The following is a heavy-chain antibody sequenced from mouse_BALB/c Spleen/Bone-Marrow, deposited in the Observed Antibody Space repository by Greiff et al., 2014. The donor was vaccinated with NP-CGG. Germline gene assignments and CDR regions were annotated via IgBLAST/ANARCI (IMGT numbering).Heavy chain of an antibody. CDR2: ISYDGSN. D-gene: IGHD2-14*01. CDR1: GYSLPSGYY. Sequence: VQLQPSGPGLVKPSQSLSLTFSVTGYSLPSGYYWDWIPQFSGKKMEWLGYISYDGSNHYNPSLTNRVSITRDTSKNQFFLKLNSVTTEDTATYYCASVEVHAMDYWGQGTSVTVSS. V-gene: IGHV3-6*02. CDR3: ASVEVHAMDY. J-gene: IGHJ4*01.